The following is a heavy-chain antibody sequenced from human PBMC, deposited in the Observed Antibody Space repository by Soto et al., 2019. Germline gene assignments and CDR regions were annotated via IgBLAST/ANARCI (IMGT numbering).Heavy chain of an antibody. V-gene: IGHV4-4*02. CDR1: GGTGASSHW. J-gene: IGHJ5*02. CDR2: VYHTGDT. Sequence: PSETLSLTCVVSGGTGASSHWWSCVRQSPGGGLEWIGNVYHTGDTNFNPSLQSRVTISVDKSNNQFSLRLNSLTAADTAVYFCAREIVTAGGNNYFDPWGPGTLVTVSS. CDR3: AREIVTAGGNNYFDP. D-gene: IGHD2-21*02.